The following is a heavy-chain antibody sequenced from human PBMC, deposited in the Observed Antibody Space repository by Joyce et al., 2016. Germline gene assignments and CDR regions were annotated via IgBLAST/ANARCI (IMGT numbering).Heavy chain of an antibody. D-gene: IGHD2-8*01. CDR3: ARSSYTNGIFDY. V-gene: IGHV3-21*01. J-gene: IGHJ4*02. CDR1: GFTFSSYR. Sequence: EVQLVESGGGLVKPGGSLRLSCAAAGFTFSSYRMRWVRQAPGKGLEWVSSLSSSSSYIKYTGSVKGRFTISRDNAKNSLYLQMNSLRVEDTAVYYCARSSYTNGIFDYWGQGTLVTVSS. CDR2: LSSSSSYI.